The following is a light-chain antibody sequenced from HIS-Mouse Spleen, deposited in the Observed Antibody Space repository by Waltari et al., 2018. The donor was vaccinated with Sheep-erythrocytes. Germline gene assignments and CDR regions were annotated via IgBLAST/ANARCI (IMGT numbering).Light chain of an antibody. CDR1: QSVSSSY. V-gene: IGKV3-20*01. CDR3: QQYGSSHLT. CDR2: GAS. Sequence: EIVLTQSPGTLSLSPGERATLSCRASQSVSSSYLAWYQQKPGQAPRLLIYGASSRATGSPDRFSGSGSGTDFTLTISRLEPEDFAVYYCQQYGSSHLTFGGGTKVEIK. J-gene: IGKJ4*01.